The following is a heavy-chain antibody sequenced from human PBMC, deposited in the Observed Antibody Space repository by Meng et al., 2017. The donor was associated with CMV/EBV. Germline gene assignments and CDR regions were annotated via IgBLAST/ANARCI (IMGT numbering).Heavy chain of an antibody. Sequence: SETLSLTCAVYGGSFSGYYWSWIRQPPGKGLEWIGEINHSGSTNYNPSLKSRVTISVDTSKNQFSLKLSSVTAADTAVYYWARGYQVWGGNSGYYFDYWGQGTLVTVSS. CDR1: GGSFSGYY. CDR2: INHSGST. CDR3: ARGYQVWGGNSGYYFDY. J-gene: IGHJ4*02. V-gene: IGHV4-34*01. D-gene: IGHD4-23*01.